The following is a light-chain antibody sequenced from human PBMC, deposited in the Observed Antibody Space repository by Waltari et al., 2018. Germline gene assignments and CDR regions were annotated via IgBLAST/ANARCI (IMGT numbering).Light chain of an antibody. CDR1: QSSTDY. V-gene: IGKV1-39*01. CDR3: QQSYS. Sequence: IQMTQSPSSLSASVGDRVTITCRASQSSTDYLNWYQQKPGKAPKLLIYAASTLQSGVPSRVSGSGSGTDFALTISSLQPEDFATYYCQQSYSFGQGTRLEIK. J-gene: IGKJ5*01. CDR2: AAS.